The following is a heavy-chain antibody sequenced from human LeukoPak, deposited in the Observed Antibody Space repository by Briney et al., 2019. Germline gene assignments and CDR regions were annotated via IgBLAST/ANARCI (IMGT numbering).Heavy chain of an antibody. Sequence: PAETLSLTCTVSGYSISSGYYWGWIRPPPGTGLEWIGSIYYSGSTYYNPSLKSRVTISVDTSKNQFSLKLSSVTAADTAVYYCAREDYYDSSGYYYPVSPNWFDPWGQGTLVTVSS. CDR2: IYYSGST. D-gene: IGHD3-22*01. CDR1: GYSISSGYY. CDR3: AREDYYDSSGYYYPVSPNWFDP. V-gene: IGHV4-38-2*02. J-gene: IGHJ5*02.